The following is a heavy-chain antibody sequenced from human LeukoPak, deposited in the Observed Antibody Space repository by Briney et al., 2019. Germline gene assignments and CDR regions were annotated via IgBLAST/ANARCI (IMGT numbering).Heavy chain of an antibody. Sequence: SETLSLTCTVSGGSISSYYWSWIRQPPGKGLEWIGYIYYSGSTNYNPSLKGRVTISVDTSKNQFSLKLSSVTAADTAVYYCAREFLGYCTNGVCRSFDYWGQGTLVTVSS. D-gene: IGHD2-8*01. CDR1: GGSISSYY. CDR3: AREFLGYCTNGVCRSFDY. J-gene: IGHJ4*02. V-gene: IGHV4-59*01. CDR2: IYYSGST.